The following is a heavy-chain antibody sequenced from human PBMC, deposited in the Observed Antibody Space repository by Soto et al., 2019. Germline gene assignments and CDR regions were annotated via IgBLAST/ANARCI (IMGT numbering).Heavy chain of an antibody. CDR1: GFTFNIYA. Sequence: GVSLRLSCAASGFTFNIYAMSWVRQTPGRGLEWVSAISSSGDSTYYADSVKGRFTISRDNSKNTVYLQMNSLRADDTAVYYSAKDQCSTTSCYAVLEYWGQGTQVTVSS. CDR2: ISSSGDST. J-gene: IGHJ4*02. D-gene: IGHD2-2*01. V-gene: IGHV3-23*01. CDR3: AKDQCSTTSCYAVLEY.